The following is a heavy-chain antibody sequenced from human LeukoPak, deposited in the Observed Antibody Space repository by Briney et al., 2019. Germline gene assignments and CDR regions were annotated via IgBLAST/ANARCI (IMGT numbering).Heavy chain of an antibody. J-gene: IGHJ4*02. Sequence: SGTLSLTCAVSGDFFTTSHWWSWVRQPPGKGLEWIGEISEGGMTNYNPSLQSRVTMSLDKSKRQFSLKLTSVTAADTATYFCARVIPHGWRQNDFWGQGTLVTVSS. V-gene: IGHV4-4*02. CDR3: ARVIPHGWRQNDF. CDR2: ISEGGMT. CDR1: GDFFTTSHW. D-gene: IGHD3-3*01.